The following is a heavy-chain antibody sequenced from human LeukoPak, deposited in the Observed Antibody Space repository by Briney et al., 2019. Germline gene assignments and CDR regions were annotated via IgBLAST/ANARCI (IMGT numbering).Heavy chain of an antibody. D-gene: IGHD5-24*01. J-gene: IGHJ4*02. CDR1: GFTFSSYG. CDR3: AKAQLEMATIFTYFDY. Sequence: GGSLRLSCAAPGFTFSSYGMHWVRQAPGKGLEWVAVISYDGSNKYYANSVKGRFTISRDNSKNTLYLQMNSLRAEDTAVYYCAKAQLEMATIFTYFDYWGQGTLVTVSS. CDR2: ISYDGSNK. V-gene: IGHV3-30*18.